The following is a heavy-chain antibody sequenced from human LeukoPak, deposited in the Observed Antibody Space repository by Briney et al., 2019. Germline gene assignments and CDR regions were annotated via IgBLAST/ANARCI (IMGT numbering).Heavy chain of an antibody. CDR3: ARKSGYHYFDY. J-gene: IGHJ4*02. D-gene: IGHD3-22*01. Sequence: SETLSLTCAVYGGSFSGYYWSWIRQPPGKGLEWIGEINHSGSTNYNPSLKSRVTISVDTSKNQFSLKLSSVTAADTAVYYCARKSGYHYFDYWGQGTLVTVSS. V-gene: IGHV4-34*01. CDR2: INHSGST. CDR1: GGSFSGYY.